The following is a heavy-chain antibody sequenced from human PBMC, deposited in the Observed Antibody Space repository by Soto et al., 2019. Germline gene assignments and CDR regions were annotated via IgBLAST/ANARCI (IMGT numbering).Heavy chain of an antibody. Sequence: QITLKESGPTLVKPTQTLTLTCTFSGFSLSTSGLSVGWIRQPPGKALELLALIYWDDEKRYSPSLMSRLTIGKDTSKNLVVLTMTNMDPLDTATYYCAHRRAQQLLARSYYFDFWGQGTLVTVSS. V-gene: IGHV2-5*02. CDR3: AHRRAQQLLARSYYFDF. CDR2: IYWDDEK. D-gene: IGHD6-13*01. J-gene: IGHJ4*02. CDR1: GFSLSTSGLS.